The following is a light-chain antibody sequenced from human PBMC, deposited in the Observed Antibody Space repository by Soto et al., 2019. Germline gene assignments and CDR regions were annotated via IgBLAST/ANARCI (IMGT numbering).Light chain of an antibody. CDR1: QTVSSSF. Sequence: EFVLTQSPGTLSFSPGERATLSCRASQTVSSSFLAWYQQKPGQAPRLLIYGASSRATGIPDRFSGSGSGTAFTLTISRLGTEDCAVYYCQQYGTSPHTFGQGTKLEIK. J-gene: IGKJ2*01. V-gene: IGKV3-20*01. CDR3: QQYGTSPHT. CDR2: GAS.